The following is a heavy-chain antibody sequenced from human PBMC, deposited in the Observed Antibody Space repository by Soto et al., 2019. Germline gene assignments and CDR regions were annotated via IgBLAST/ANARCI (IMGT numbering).Heavy chain of an antibody. V-gene: IGHV3-33*01. CDR2: IWYDGSNK. J-gene: IGHJ6*02. CDR1: GFTFSSYG. D-gene: IGHD2-2*01. Sequence: LRLSCAASGFTFSSYGMHWVRQAPGKGLEWVAVIWYDGSNKYYADSVKGRFTISRDNSKNTLYLQMNSLRAEDTAVYYCAGFDCSSTSCSPDYYYYGMDVWGQGTTVTVSS. CDR3: AGFDCSSTSCSPDYYYYGMDV.